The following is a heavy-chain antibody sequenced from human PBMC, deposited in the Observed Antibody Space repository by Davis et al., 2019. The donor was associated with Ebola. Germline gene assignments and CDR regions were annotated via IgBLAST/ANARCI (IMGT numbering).Heavy chain of an antibody. V-gene: IGHV4-34*01. Sequence: MPGGSLRLSCAVYGGSFKYYYWNWIRQPPGKGLEWIGEINHSGSSKYNPSLKSRVTMSADTSKNQVSLKLSSVTAADTAVYYCVRSVTMIRGVIPWFDPWGQGTLVAVSS. CDR1: GGSFKYYY. J-gene: IGHJ5*01. D-gene: IGHD3-10*01. CDR3: VRSVTMIRGVIPWFDP. CDR2: INHSGSS.